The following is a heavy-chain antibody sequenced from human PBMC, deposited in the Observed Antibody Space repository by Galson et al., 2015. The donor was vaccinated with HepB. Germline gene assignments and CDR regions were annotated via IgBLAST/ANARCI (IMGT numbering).Heavy chain of an antibody. CDR1: GFSFNYFP. Sequence: SLRLSCAASGFSFNYFPMHWVRQAPGKGLEWVAVISYTGSYTGYADFGRGRFTISRDNSKNAQYLQMNSLRVEDTALYYCVRPRGAGAGDYQNWYFDLWGRGTLVTVSS. V-gene: IGHV3-30-3*01. J-gene: IGHJ2*01. D-gene: IGHD4-17*01. CDR2: ISYTGSYT. CDR3: VRPRGAGAGDYQNWYFDL.